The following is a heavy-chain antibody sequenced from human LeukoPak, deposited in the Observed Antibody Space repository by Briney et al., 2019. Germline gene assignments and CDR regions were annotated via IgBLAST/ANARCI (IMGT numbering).Heavy chain of an antibody. CDR3: ARFRRASTGHIDY. V-gene: IGHV4-38-2*01. CDR1: GYSISSGYY. Sequence: SETLSLTCAISGYSISSGYYWGWIRQPPGKGLEWIGSIYHSGSTYYNPSLKSRVTISVDTSKNQFSLKLSSVTAADTAVYYCARFRRASTGHIDYWGQGTLVTVSS. CDR2: IYHSGST. D-gene: IGHD5/OR15-5a*01. J-gene: IGHJ4*02.